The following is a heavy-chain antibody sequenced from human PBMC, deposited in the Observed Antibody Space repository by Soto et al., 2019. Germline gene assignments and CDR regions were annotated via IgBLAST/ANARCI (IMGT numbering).Heavy chain of an antibody. J-gene: IGHJ6*02. CDR3: ARGRGIAVRPYYHRMDV. V-gene: IGHV4-61*01. CDR2: VSNSGST. CDR1: VDPVNTVNYY. Sequence: AQTLSVTCTATVDPVNTVNYYWTWIRQPPGKGLEWIGYVSNSGSTNYSPSLKRRVTLSADTSKNQVYLRLTSVAAADTAVYYCARGRGIAVRPYYHRMDVWGQGTTVTISS. D-gene: IGHD6-6*01.